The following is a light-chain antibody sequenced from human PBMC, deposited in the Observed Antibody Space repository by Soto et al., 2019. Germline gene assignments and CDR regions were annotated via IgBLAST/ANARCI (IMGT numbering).Light chain of an antibody. V-gene: IGLV2-14*03. CDR3: GSYTTSNTRLIV. Sequence: QSALTQPASVSGSPGQSITISCTGTSSDVGGYNYVSWYQHHPGKAPKLIIYDVSNRPSGVSIRFSGSKSDNTASLTISGPQPEDEVYYNCGSYTTSNTRLIVLVPGTEVTVL. CDR1: SSDVGGYNY. CDR2: DVS. J-gene: IGLJ1*01.